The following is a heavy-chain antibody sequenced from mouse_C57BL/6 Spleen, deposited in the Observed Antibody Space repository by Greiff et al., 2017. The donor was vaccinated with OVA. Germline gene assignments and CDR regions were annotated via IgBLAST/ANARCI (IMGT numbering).Heavy chain of an antibody. CDR1: GFTFSDYG. V-gene: IGHV5-17*01. Sequence: VKLVESGGGLVKPGGSLKLSCAASGFTFSDYGMHWVRQAPEKGLEWVAYISSGSSTIYYADTVKGRFTISRDNAKNTLFLQMTSLRSEDTAMYYCARGGRGYFDVWGTGTTVTVSS. CDR2: ISSGSSTI. J-gene: IGHJ1*03. CDR3: ARGGRGYFDV. D-gene: IGHD3-3*01.